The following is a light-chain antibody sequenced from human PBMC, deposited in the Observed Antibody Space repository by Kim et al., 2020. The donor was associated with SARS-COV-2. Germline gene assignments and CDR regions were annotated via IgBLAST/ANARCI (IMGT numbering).Light chain of an antibody. J-gene: IGKJ2*01. CDR2: GAS. Sequence: LSVSPGERATLSCRASQSVSSNLAWYQQKPGQTPRLLIYGASTRATDIPARFTGSGSGTEFTLTISSLQSEDFAVYYCHQYNNWHTFGQGTKLEI. V-gene: IGKV3-15*01. CDR3: HQYNNWHT. CDR1: QSVSSN.